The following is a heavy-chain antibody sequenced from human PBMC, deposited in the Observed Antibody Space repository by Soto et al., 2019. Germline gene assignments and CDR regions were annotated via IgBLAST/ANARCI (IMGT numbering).Heavy chain of an antibody. D-gene: IGHD6-13*01. V-gene: IGHV3-7*01. Sequence: EVHLVESGGGLVQPGGSLRLSCVASGFTFSSYWMSWVRQAPGKGLEWVANIKQDGSDKYYVDSVKGRFTISRDNAKNSLYLQMNSLRAEDTAVYYCATSAAAPGNYWGQGTLVTVSS. CDR3: ATSAAAPGNY. J-gene: IGHJ4*02. CDR2: IKQDGSDK. CDR1: GFTFSSYW.